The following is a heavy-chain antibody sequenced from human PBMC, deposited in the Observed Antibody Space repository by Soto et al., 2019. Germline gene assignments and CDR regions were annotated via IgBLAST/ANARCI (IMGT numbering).Heavy chain of an antibody. Sequence: GGSLRLSCAASGFTFNTYAMTWVRQAPGKGLEWVSTINPSGGSTYYADSVKGRFTISRDNSKNTLYLQMNSLRAEDTAVYYCARDGYDSSGYYPEYFQHWGQGTLVTVSS. CDR1: GFTFNTYA. CDR2: INPSGGST. D-gene: IGHD3-22*01. V-gene: IGHV3-23*01. CDR3: ARDGYDSSGYYPEYFQH. J-gene: IGHJ1*01.